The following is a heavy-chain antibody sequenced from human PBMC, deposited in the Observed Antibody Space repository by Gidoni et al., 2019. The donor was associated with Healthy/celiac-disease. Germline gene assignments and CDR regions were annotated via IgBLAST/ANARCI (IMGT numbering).Heavy chain of an antibody. CDR1: GFTFSRYA. Sequence: QVQLVESGGGVVQPGRSLRLSCAASGFTFSRYAMHWVRQAPGKGLEWVAVISYDGSNKYYADSVKGRFTISRDNSKNTLYLQMNSLRAEDTAVYYCARDFYDYIWGSQDAFDIWGQGTMVTVSS. V-gene: IGHV3-30-3*01. CDR2: ISYDGSNK. J-gene: IGHJ3*02. CDR3: ARDFYDYIWGSQDAFDI. D-gene: IGHD3-16*01.